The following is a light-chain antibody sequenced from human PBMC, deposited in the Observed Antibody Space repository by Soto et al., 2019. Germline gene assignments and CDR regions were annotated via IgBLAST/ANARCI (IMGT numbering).Light chain of an antibody. CDR1: QSVNLN. V-gene: IGKV4-1*01. CDR2: WAS. CDR3: QQYYSTPTWT. J-gene: IGKJ1*01. Sequence: EIMMTQSPGTLSVSPGEGATLSCTASQSVNLNLAWYQQKPGQPPKLLIYWASTRESGVPDRFSGSGSGTDFTLTISSLQAEDVAVYYCQQYYSTPTWTFGQGTKVEIK.